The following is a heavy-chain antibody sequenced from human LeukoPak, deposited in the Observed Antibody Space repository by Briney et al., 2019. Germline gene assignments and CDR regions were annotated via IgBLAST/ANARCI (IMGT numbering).Heavy chain of an antibody. CDR1: GFTFSSYW. D-gene: IGHD3-16*02. CDR3: ASEWRYDYVWGSYRFNGDAFDI. V-gene: IGHV3-7*01. CDR2: IKQDGSEK. J-gene: IGHJ3*02. Sequence: QPGGSLTLSCAASGFTFSSYWMSWVRQAPGKGLEWVANIKQDGSEKYYVESVKGRFTISRDNAKNSLYLQMTSLRAEDTAVYYCASEWRYDYVWGSYRFNGDAFDIWGQGTMVTVSS.